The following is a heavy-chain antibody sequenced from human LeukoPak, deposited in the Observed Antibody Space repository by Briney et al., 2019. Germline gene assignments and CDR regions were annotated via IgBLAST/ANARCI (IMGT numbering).Heavy chain of an antibody. J-gene: IGHJ4*02. CDR1: GCTFTGYY. Sequence: ASVKVSCKASGCTFTGYYMHWVRQAPGQGREWMGWINPNSGGTNYAQKFQGRVTMTRDTSISTAYMELSRLRSDDTAVYYCARDEAYCGGDCYSDYWGQGTLVTVSS. CDR3: ARDEAYCGGDCYSDY. D-gene: IGHD2-21*02. CDR2: INPNSGGT. V-gene: IGHV1-2*02.